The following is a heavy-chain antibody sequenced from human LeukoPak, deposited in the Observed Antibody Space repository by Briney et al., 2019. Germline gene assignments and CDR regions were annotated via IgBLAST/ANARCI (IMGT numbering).Heavy chain of an antibody. J-gene: IGHJ6*02. CDR1: GGSINGHY. CDR3: ARLTREDGVDV. CDR2: MFYNGNT. V-gene: IGHV4-59*11. Sequence: SETLSLTCNVSGGSINGHYWTWIRHPPGKGLEWIGYMFYNGNTNYSPSLKSRVTISLDTSKSQISMRLTSVTAADTGVYHCARLTREDGVDVWGQGTTVTVSS.